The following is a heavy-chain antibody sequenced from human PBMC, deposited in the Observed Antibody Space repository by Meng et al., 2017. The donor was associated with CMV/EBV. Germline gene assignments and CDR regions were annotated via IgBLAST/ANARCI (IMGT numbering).Heavy chain of an antibody. CDR1: GYRCSDQY. Sequence: AQLLQLGSEGRGLGPSGKVSWQTSGYRCSDQYMLWVRQAPGQGREWMGWIYPKRGGTHYAQKVQDRVTMTRDTSISTVYMELSRLTSDDTAVYYCVRDHNWGPDYWGQGTLVTVSS. CDR2: IYPKRGGT. CDR3: VRDHNWGPDY. J-gene: IGHJ4*02. V-gene: IGHV1-2*02. D-gene: IGHD1-1*01.